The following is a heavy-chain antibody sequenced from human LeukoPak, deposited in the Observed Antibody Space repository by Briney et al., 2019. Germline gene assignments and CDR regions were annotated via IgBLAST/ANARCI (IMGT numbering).Heavy chain of an antibody. CDR3: AKDKAVVTSRSFDY. CDR1: GFTFTSYS. D-gene: IGHD4-23*01. Sequence: GGSLRLSCAASGFTFTSYSMNWVRQAPGKGLEWVSTISGGGGSTYYADSVKGRFTISRDNSKNTLYLQVNSLRAEDTAVYYCAKDKAVVTSRSFDYWGQGTLVTVSS. J-gene: IGHJ4*02. V-gene: IGHV3-23*01. CDR2: ISGGGGST.